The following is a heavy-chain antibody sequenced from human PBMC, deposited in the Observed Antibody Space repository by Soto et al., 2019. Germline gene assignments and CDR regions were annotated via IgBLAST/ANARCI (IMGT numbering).Heavy chain of an antibody. CDR1: GFTFSSYW. Sequence: EVQLVESGGGLVQPGGSLRLSCAASGFTFSSYWMHWVRQAPGKGLEWVSRINDDGRRTSYADSVKGRFTISRDNAKNTLYLQMNSLRDDDTAIYYCARAPTSRLDYWGQGTLVTVSS. J-gene: IGHJ4*02. V-gene: IGHV3-74*01. CDR2: INDDGRRT. CDR3: ARAPTSRLDY.